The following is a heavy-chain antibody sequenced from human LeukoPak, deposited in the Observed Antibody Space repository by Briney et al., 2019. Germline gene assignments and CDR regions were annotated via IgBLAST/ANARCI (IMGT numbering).Heavy chain of an antibody. Sequence: SETLSLTCTFSGASISSYHWAWIRQPPGKGLEWIGYIYYSGSTNYNPSLKSRVTISVDTSKNQFSLKLSSVTAADTAVYYCARGTYGYYDSSGYYSNWFDPWGQGTLVTVSS. CDR1: GASISSYH. V-gene: IGHV4-59*01. D-gene: IGHD3-22*01. CDR3: ARGTYGYYDSSGYYSNWFDP. J-gene: IGHJ5*02. CDR2: IYYSGST.